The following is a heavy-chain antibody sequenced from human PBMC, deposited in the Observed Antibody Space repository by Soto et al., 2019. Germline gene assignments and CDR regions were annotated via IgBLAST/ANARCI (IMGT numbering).Heavy chain of an antibody. V-gene: IGHV3-30*18. CDR3: AKDYDFWSGYRASHYYGMDV. D-gene: IGHD3-3*01. Sequence: GGSLRLSCAASGFTFSSYGMHWVRQAPGKGLEWVAVISYDGSNKYYADSVKGRFTISRDNSKNTLYLQMNSLRAEDTAAYYCAKDYDFWSGYRASHYYGMDVWGQGTTVTVSS. J-gene: IGHJ6*02. CDR2: ISYDGSNK. CDR1: GFTFSSYG.